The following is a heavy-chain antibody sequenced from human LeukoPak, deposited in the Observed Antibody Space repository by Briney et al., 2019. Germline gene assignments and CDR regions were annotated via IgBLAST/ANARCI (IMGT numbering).Heavy chain of an antibody. CDR3: ARDDYGDPTRESFDY. J-gene: IGHJ4*02. CDR2: IGSSGSGK. CDR1: GFTFSTYD. D-gene: IGHD4-17*01. Sequence: GGSLRLSCAASGFTFSTYDMNWVRQAPGKGLEWLSYIGSSGSGKVYADSVQGRFTISRDNAKNSLYLQMDSLRVEDTAVYYCARDDYGDPTRESFDYWGQGTLVTVSS. V-gene: IGHV3-48*03.